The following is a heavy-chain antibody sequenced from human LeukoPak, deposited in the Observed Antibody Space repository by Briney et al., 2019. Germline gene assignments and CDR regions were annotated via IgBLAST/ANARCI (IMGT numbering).Heavy chain of an antibody. J-gene: IGHJ4*02. D-gene: IGHD2-2*01. CDR2: IWYDGSNK. CDR1: GFTFRSYG. CDR3: ARGGVYCSSTSCYLDY. V-gene: IGHV3-33*01. Sequence: GRPLRLSCTASGFTFRSYGMHWLRQAPGKGREWVAVIWYDGSNKYYADSVKGRFTISRDNSKNTLYLKMNSLRAEDTAVYYCARGGVYCSSTSCYLDYWGQGTLVTVSS.